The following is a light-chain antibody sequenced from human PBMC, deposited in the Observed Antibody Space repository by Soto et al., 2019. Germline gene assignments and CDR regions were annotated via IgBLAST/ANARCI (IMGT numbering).Light chain of an antibody. CDR2: RNN. V-gene: IGLV1-47*01. Sequence: QSVLTQSPSASGTPGQRVTISCSGSRSNIGRNFAYWYQHVPGTAPRLLIQRNNERPSGVPDRFSGSKSGTSVSLAISGLRSDDEATYYCAAWDDTLDAQVFGGGTKLTVL. CDR3: AAWDDTLDAQV. J-gene: IGLJ3*02. CDR1: RSNIGRNF.